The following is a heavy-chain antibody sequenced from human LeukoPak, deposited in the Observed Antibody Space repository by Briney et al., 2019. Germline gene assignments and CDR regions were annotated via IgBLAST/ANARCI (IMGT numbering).Heavy chain of an antibody. CDR1: GFTFSSYA. J-gene: IGHJ4*02. Sequence: PGGSLRLSCAASGFTFSSYAMSWVRQPPGKGLEWVSAISGSGGSTYYADSVKHRSTIYRDNYKNTLDLQMNSLRAEHTAVYYCARDLTWYYYDSSGNGYFDYWRQGTLDTVSS. CDR2: ISGSGGST. D-gene: IGHD3-22*01. V-gene: IGHV3-23*01. CDR3: ARDLTWYYYDSSGNGYFDY.